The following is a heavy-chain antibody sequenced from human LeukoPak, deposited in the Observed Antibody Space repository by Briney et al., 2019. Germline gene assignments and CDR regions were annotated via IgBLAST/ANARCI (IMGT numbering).Heavy chain of an antibody. D-gene: IGHD3-3*01. J-gene: IGHJ4*02. V-gene: IGHV4-59*01. CDR3: ARLDTIFGVAKGFDY. Sequence: SETQSLTCTVSGGSISGYYWSWIRQPPGKGLEYIGYIYYSGSTNYNPSLKSRVTISVDTSKNQFSLKLSSVTATDTAVYYCARLDTIFGVAKGFDYWGQGIPVTVPS. CDR2: IYYSGST. CDR1: GGSISGYY.